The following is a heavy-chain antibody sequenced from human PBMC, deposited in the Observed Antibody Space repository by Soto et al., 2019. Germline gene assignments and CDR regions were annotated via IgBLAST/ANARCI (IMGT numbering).Heavy chain of an antibody. J-gene: IGHJ6*02. CDR1: GYTFTSYG. V-gene: IGHV1-18*01. D-gene: IGHD3-3*01. CDR3: ARDSNYDFWSGYYDYHYYGMEV. CDR2: ISAYNGNT. Sequence: ASVKVSCKASGYTFTSYGISWVRQAPGQGLEWMGWISAYNGNTNYAQKLQGRVTMTTDTSTSTAYMELRSLRSDDTAVYYCARDSNYDFWSGYYDYHYYGMEVWGQGTPVTVPS.